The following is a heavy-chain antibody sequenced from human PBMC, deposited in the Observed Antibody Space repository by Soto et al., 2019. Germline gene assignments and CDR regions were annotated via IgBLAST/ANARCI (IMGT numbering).Heavy chain of an antibody. CDR2: IYYSGST. CDR1: GGSISRYY. Sequence: SETLSLTCTVSGGSISRYYWRWIRQPPGKGLEWIGYIYYSGSTNYNPSLKSRVTISVDTSKNQFSLKLSSVPAADTAVYYCARVGYSSGGYGYYYYYVMDVWGQGTTVTVSS. CDR3: ARVGYSSGGYGYYYYYVMDV. V-gene: IGHV4-59*01. J-gene: IGHJ6*02. D-gene: IGHD6-19*01.